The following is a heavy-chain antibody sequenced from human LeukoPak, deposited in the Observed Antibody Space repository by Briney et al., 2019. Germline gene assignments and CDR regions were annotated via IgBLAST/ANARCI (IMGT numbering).Heavy chain of an antibody. CDR3: ARDGYYDSIGSGFDP. V-gene: IGHV3-21*01. CDR1: GFTFSSCS. Sequence: PGGSLRLSCAASGFTFSSCSMNWVRQAPGKGLEWVSSISSSSSYIYYADSVKGRFTISRDNAKNSLYLQMNSLRAEDTAVYYCARDGYYDSIGSGFDPWGQGTLVTVSS. CDR2: ISSSSSYI. D-gene: IGHD3-22*01. J-gene: IGHJ5*02.